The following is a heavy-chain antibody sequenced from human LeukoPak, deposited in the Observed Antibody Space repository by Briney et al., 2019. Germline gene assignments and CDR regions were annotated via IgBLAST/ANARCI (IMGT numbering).Heavy chain of an antibody. Sequence: PSETLSLTCTVSGGSISSYYWSWIRQRPGKGLEWIGYIYYSGSTNYNPSLKSRVTISVDTSKDQFSLKLSSVTAADTAVYYCARSIAVARYGNWFDPWGQGTLVTVSS. V-gene: IGHV4-59*08. D-gene: IGHD6-19*01. CDR3: ARSIAVARYGNWFDP. CDR1: GGSISSYY. CDR2: IYYSGST. J-gene: IGHJ5*02.